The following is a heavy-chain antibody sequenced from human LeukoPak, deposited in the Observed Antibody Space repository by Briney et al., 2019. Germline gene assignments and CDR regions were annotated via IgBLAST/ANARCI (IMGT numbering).Heavy chain of an antibody. CDR1: GFTFSSYA. V-gene: IGHV3-23*01. CDR2: ISGSGGST. Sequence: GGSLRLSCAASGFTFSSYAMSWVRQAPGKGLEWVSAISGSGGSTYYADSVKSRFTISRDNSKNTLYLQMNSLRAEDTAVYYCAKALLKGYGGNSGFFDYWGQGTLVTVSS. D-gene: IGHD4-23*01. J-gene: IGHJ4*02. CDR3: AKALLKGYGGNSGFFDY.